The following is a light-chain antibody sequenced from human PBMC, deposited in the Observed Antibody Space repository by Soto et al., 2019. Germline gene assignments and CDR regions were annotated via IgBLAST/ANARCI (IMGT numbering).Light chain of an antibody. J-gene: IGLJ1*01. Sequence: QSVLTQPASVSGSPGQSITISCTGTSSDVGGYNYVSWYQQHPGKAPKLMIYEVSNRPSGVSNRFSGSKSGNTASLTISGLQAEDEADYYCSSYTSSSXYVFGPGTNV. CDR1: SSDVGGYNY. CDR2: EVS. CDR3: SSYTSSSXYV. V-gene: IGLV2-14*01.